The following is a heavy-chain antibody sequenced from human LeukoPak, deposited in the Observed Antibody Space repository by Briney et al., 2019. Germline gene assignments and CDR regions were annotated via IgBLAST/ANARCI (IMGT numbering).Heavy chain of an antibody. CDR3: ARGMYYYDSSGYGTTYYYYMDV. D-gene: IGHD3-22*01. Sequence: ASVKVSCKASGYTFTSYGISWVRQAPGQGLEWMGWISAYNGNTNYAQKLQGRVTMTTDTSTSTAYMELRSLRSDDTAVYYCARGMYYYDSSGYGTTYYYYMDVWGKGATVTISS. V-gene: IGHV1-18*01. CDR2: ISAYNGNT. CDR1: GYTFTSYG. J-gene: IGHJ6*03.